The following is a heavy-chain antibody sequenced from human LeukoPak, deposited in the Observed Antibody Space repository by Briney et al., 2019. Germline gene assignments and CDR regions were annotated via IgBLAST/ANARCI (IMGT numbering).Heavy chain of an antibody. J-gene: IGHJ4*02. CDR2: INPSGGST. Sequence: GASVKVSCKASGYTFTSYYMHWVRQAPGQGLEWMGIINPSGGSTSYAQKFQGRVTMTTDTSTSTAYMELRSLRSDDTAVYYCARWGSGIYYFDYWGQGTLVTVSS. CDR1: GYTFTSYY. CDR3: ARWGSGIYYFDY. V-gene: IGHV1-46*01. D-gene: IGHD3-16*01.